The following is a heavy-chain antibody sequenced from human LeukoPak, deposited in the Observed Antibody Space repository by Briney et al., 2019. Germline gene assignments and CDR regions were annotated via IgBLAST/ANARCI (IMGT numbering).Heavy chain of an antibody. CDR1: GFTFSNYA. D-gene: IGHD3-10*01. V-gene: IGHV3-30*04. CDR3: ARGLMLRGVADY. J-gene: IGHJ4*02. Sequence: GGSLRLSCAASGFTFSNYAMHWVRQAPGKGLEWVAVILHDRTNKYADSVKGRFTISRDNSKNTLYLQMIRLRVEDTAAYYCARGLMLRGVADYWGQGTLVTVSS. CDR2: ILHDRTNK.